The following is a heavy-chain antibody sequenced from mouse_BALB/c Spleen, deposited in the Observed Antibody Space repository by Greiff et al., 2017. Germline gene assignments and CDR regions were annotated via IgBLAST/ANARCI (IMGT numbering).Heavy chain of an antibody. CDR3: ARGAPYPAMDY. Sequence: EVKLMESGGGLVKPGGSLKLSCAASGFTFSSYAMSWVRQTPEKRLEWVASISSGGSTYYPDSVKGRFTISRDNARNILYLQMSSLRSEDTAMYYCARGAPYPAMDYWGQGTSVTVSS. J-gene: IGHJ4*01. CDR1: GFTFSSYA. D-gene: IGHD5-1*01. V-gene: IGHV5-6-5*01. CDR2: ISSGGST.